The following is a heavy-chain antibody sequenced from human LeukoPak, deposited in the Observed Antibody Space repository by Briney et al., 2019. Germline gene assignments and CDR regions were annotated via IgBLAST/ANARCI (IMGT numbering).Heavy chain of an antibody. CDR3: ARGGYCSGGTCYTIDA. Sequence: GGSLRLSCAASGYKFDDYGMSWVRHAPGKGLEWVSGITWRGGSTAYADSVKGRFTISRDNTKNPLYPQMNSLRVEDNCFCYFARGGYCSGGTCYTIDAWGQGILVTVSS. D-gene: IGHD2-15*01. V-gene: IGHV3-20*04. J-gene: IGHJ5*02. CDR2: ITWRGGST. CDR1: GYKFDDYG.